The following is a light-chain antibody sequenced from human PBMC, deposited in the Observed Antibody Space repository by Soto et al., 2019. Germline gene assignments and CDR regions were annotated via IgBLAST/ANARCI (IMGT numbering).Light chain of an antibody. CDR1: DSNIGAGYS. CDR3: QSYDIRLNGLT. J-gene: IGLJ2*01. Sequence: VLTLPPSVSGAPGQRVTFSCTGSDSNIGAGYSVNWYQQIPGTAPKLLVYVNTNRPSGVPDRFSGSTSGTIASLAITGLQAEDEADYYCQSYDIRLNGLTFGLGTKLTVL. V-gene: IGLV1-40*01. CDR2: VNT.